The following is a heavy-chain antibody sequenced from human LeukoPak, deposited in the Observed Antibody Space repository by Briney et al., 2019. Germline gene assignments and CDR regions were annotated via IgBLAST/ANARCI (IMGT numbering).Heavy chain of an antibody. D-gene: IGHD3-10*01. CDR3: AKGYGSGSYYPGHIDY. CDR2: ISGSGGST. CDR1: GFTFSSYA. Sequence: PGGSLRLSCAASGFTFSSYAMSWVRQAPGKGLEWVSAISGSGGSTYYADSVKGRFTISRDNSKNTLYLQVNSLRTEDTAVYYCAKGYGSGSYYPGHIDYWGRGTLVTVSS. J-gene: IGHJ4*02. V-gene: IGHV3-23*01.